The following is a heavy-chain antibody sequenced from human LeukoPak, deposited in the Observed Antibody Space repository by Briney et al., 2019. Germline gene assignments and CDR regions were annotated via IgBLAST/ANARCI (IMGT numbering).Heavy chain of an antibody. Sequence: SETLSLTCAVYGGSFNDYYWIWIRQPPGKGLEWIGEIKPSGRTNYNPSLESRVTISVDRSKNQLSLKLSSVTAADTAVYYCARDSGDSSSWTPFDYWGQGTLVTVSS. CDR2: IKPSGRT. CDR1: GGSFNDYY. J-gene: IGHJ4*02. D-gene: IGHD6-13*01. V-gene: IGHV4-34*01. CDR3: ARDSGDSSSWTPFDY.